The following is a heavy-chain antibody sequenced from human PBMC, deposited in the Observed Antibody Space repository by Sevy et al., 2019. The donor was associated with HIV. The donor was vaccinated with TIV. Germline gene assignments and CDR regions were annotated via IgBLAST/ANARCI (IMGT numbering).Heavy chain of an antibody. CDR2: IYYTGSA. V-gene: IGHV4-59*01. Sequence: SETLSLTCSVSGGSISSYFWTWIRQPPGKGLEWIGHIYYTGSANYNPSLKSRVTISIDKSKDQFSLNLSSVTAADTAVYYCARDDASNPRVLDYWGQGALVTVSS. J-gene: IGHJ4*02. CDR1: GGSISSYF. CDR3: ARDDASNPRVLDY. D-gene: IGHD3-3*01.